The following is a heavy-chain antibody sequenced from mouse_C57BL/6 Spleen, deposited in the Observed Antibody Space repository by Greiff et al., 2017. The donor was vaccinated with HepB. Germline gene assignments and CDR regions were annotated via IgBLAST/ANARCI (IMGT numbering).Heavy chain of an antibody. V-gene: IGHV14-1*01. CDR1: GFNIKDYY. CDR3: TGDLTTVPFAY. CDR2: IDPEDGDT. J-gene: IGHJ3*01. Sequence: VQLQQSGAELVRPGASVKLSCTASGFNIKDYYMHWVKQRPEQGLEWIGRIDPEDGDTEYAPKFQGKATMTADTSSNTAYLQLSSLTSEDTAVYYCTGDLTTVPFAYWGQGTLVTVSA. D-gene: IGHD1-1*01.